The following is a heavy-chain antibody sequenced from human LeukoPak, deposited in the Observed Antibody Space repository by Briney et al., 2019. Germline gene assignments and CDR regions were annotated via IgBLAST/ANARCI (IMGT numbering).Heavy chain of an antibody. CDR1: GFTFSSYG. CDR3: ARDTGLDSYDFWSGYGPFDY. D-gene: IGHD3-3*01. J-gene: IGHJ4*02. CDR2: IWYDGSNK. V-gene: IGHV3-33*01. Sequence: PGGSLRLSCAASGFTFSSYGMHWVRQAPGKGLEWVAVIWYDGSNKYYADSVKGRFTISRDNSKNTLYLQMNSLRAEDTAVYYCARDTGLDSYDFWSGYGPFDYWGQGTLVTVSS.